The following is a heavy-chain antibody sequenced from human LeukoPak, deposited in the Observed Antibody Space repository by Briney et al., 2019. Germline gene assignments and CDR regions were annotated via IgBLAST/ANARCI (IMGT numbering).Heavy chain of an antibody. CDR3: ARLSTYYGSSGYNAFDI. Sequence: SETLSLTCTVSGGSLSSYYWSWIRQPPGKGLEGIGYIYYSGSTNYNPSLKSRVTISVDTSKNQFSLELSSVTAADTAVYYCARLSTYYGSSGYNAFDIWGQGTMVTVSS. V-gene: IGHV4-59*08. D-gene: IGHD3-22*01. CDR2: IYYSGST. CDR1: GGSLSSYY. J-gene: IGHJ3*02.